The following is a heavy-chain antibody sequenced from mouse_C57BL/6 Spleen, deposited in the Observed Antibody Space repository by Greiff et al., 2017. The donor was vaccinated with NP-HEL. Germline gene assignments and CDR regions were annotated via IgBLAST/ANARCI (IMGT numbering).Heavy chain of an antibody. Sequence: VQLQQSGAELVRPGASVKLSCKASGYTFTDYYINWVKQRPGQGLEWIARIYPGSGNTYYNEKFKGKATLTAEKSSSTAYMQLSSLTSEDSAVYFCARSWYSNYYAMDYWGQGTSVTVSS. CDR3: ARSWYSNYYAMDY. CDR1: GYTFTDYY. J-gene: IGHJ4*01. CDR2: IYPGSGNT. D-gene: IGHD2-5*01. V-gene: IGHV1-76*01.